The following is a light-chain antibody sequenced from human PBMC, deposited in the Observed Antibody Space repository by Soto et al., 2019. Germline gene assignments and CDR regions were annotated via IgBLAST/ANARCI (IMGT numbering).Light chain of an antibody. V-gene: IGLV1-40*01. Sequence: QSVLKQPPSVSGAPGQRVTISCTGSSSNIGAGYDVHWYQQLPGTAPKLLIYGNSNRPSGVPDRSSGSKSGTSASLAITGLQAEDEADYYCQSYDSSLSGHNYVFGTGTKVTVL. CDR3: QSYDSSLSGHNYV. J-gene: IGLJ1*01. CDR2: GNS. CDR1: SSNIGAGYD.